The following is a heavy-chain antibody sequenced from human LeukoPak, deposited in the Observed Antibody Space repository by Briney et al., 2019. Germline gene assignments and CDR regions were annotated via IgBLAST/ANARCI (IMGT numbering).Heavy chain of an antibody. CDR2: IIPIFGIA. CDR1: GGTFSIYA. V-gene: IGHV1-69*10. Sequence: SVTVSFKASGGTFSIYAIRWVRQAPGQGLEWMGRIIPIFGIANYAQKFQGRVTITADKSTSTAYMELSSLRSEDTAVYYCASSPSYCSSTSCPVRYFDYWGQGTLVTVSS. D-gene: IGHD2-2*01. J-gene: IGHJ4*02. CDR3: ASSPSYCSSTSCPVRYFDY.